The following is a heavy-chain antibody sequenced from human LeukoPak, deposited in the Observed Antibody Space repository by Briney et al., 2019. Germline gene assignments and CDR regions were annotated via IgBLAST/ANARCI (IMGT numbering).Heavy chain of an antibody. CDR1: GGSLYGLY. CDR3: ARGKSRGGHIDN. J-gene: IGHJ4*02. Sequence: SETLSLTCGVYGGSLYGLYWSWIRQPPGKGLEWIGEINHSGSTKYNPSLKSRVTISVDTSKNQFSLKLRSVTAADTAVYYCARGKSRGGHIDNWGQGTLVTVSS. V-gene: IGHV4-34*01. CDR2: INHSGST. D-gene: IGHD3-16*01.